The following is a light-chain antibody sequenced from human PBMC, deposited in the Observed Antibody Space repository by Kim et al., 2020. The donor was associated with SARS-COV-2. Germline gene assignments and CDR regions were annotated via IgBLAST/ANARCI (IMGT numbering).Light chain of an antibody. CDR1: GIYNY. CDR3: SSFAASNILL. V-gene: IGLV2-8*01. Sequence: ASGSPGQSVTIACVGIYNYISWYQQHPGKTPILLIYDVNKRPSGVPDRFSGSKSANPASLTVSGLQADDEADYYCSSFAASNILLFGGGTKVTVL. CDR2: DVN. J-gene: IGLJ2*01.